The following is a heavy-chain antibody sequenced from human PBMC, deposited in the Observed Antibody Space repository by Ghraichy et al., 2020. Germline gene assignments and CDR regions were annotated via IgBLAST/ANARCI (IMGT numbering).Heavy chain of an antibody. CDR1: GFTFSSYA. D-gene: IGHD4-17*01. CDR3: AKDNYVDRPNWFGP. V-gene: IGHV3-23*01. J-gene: IGHJ5*02. CDR2: ISGSGDTT. Sequence: GGSLRLSCAASGFTFSSYAMNWVRQAPGKGLEWVSAISGSGDTTYYAESVKGRFTISRDNSKNMLYLQMNSLRAEDTAIYYCAKDNYVDRPNWFGPWGQGSLVTVSS.